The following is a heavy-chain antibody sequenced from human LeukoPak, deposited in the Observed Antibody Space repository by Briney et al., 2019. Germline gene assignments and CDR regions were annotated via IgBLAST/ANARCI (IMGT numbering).Heavy chain of an antibody. Sequence: PGGSLRLSCAASGFTFSTYGMTWVRQAPGKGLEWDSAISGSGGSTYYADSVKGRFTISRDNSKNTLYLQMNSLRAEDTALYYCAKTGGIAAAHWGQGTLVTVSS. CDR3: AKTGGIAAAH. CDR1: GFTFSTYG. CDR2: ISGSGGST. D-gene: IGHD6-13*01. V-gene: IGHV3-23*01. J-gene: IGHJ4*02.